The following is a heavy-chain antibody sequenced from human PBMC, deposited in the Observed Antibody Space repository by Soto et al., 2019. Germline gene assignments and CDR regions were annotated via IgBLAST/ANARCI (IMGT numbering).Heavy chain of an antibody. Sequence: ASVKVSCKASGYTFTGYYMHWVRQAPGQGLEWMGWINPNSGGTNYAQRFQGRVTMTRDTSISTAYMELSRLRSDDTAVYHCARDNGRFAAANWFDPWGQGTLVTVSS. CDR3: ARDNGRFAAANWFDP. D-gene: IGHD6-13*01. J-gene: IGHJ5*02. CDR1: GYTFTGYY. CDR2: INPNSGGT. V-gene: IGHV1-2*02.